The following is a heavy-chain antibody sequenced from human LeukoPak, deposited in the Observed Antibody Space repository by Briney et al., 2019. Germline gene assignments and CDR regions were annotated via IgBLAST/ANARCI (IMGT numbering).Heavy chain of an antibody. V-gene: IGHV1-46*01. Sequence: GASVKVSCKPSGYTFTSYFMHWVRQAPGQGLEWMGIINPSGDSTSYAPKFRDRVTMTRDTSTSTVYMELSRLGSDDTAVYYCAREARQTGDVWGQGTTVTVSS. CDR2: INPSGDST. CDR3: AREARQTGDV. CDR1: GYTFTSYF. J-gene: IGHJ6*02.